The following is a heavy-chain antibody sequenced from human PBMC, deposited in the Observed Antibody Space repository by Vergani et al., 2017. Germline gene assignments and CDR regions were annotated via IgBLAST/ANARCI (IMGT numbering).Heavy chain of an antibody. V-gene: IGHV4-61*02. CDR2: IHTSGST. D-gene: IGHD6-13*01. J-gene: IGHJ4*02. CDR1: GGSLNSHTYY. CDR3: ARGRRAEGGSGPDK. Sequence: QVQLQESGPGLVKPSQTLSPTFTVLGGSLNSHTYYWGWIRQPAGKGLEWIGRIHTSGSTNYNPSLKSRVTMSEDTSKNQFSLKLNSVTAADTDVYYCARGRRAEGGSGPDKWGQGTLVTVSS.